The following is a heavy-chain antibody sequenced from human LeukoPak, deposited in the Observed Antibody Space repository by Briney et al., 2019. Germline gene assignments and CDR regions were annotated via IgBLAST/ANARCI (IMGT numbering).Heavy chain of an antibody. J-gene: IGHJ3*02. CDR3: AKDLRDSSGYYYNAFDI. CDR1: GFTFSSYA. CDR2: IRYDGSNK. V-gene: IGHV3-30*02. Sequence: GGSLRLSCAASGFTFSSYAMTWVRQAPGKGLEWVAFIRYDGSNKYYADSVKGRFTISRDNSKNTLYLQMNSLGAEDTAVYYCAKDLRDSSGYYYNAFDIWGQGTMVTVSS. D-gene: IGHD3-22*01.